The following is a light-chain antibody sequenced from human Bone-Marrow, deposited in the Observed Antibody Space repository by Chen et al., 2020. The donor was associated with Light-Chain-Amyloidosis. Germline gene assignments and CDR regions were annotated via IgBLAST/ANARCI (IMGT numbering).Light chain of an antibody. V-gene: IGLV2-11*01. Sequence: QSALTQPRSGSGSPGQSVTISCTGNSSDVGGYNYVSWNQQHPGKAPKVMIYDVSKRPSGVPDRFSGSKSGNTASLTISGLQAEDEADYYCCSYAGSYTYYVFGSGTKVTVL. CDR3: CSYAGSYTYYV. J-gene: IGLJ1*01. CDR1: SSDVGGYNY. CDR2: DVS.